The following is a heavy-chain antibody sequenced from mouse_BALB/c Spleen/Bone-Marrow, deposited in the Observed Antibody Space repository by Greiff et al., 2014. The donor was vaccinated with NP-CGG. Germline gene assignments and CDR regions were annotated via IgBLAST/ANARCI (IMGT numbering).Heavy chain of an antibody. CDR3: SRSGDGFPYSFDY. J-gene: IGHJ2*01. CDR1: DYTFTSYD. V-gene: IGHV1S56*01. Sequence: VQLQQSGPELVKPGALVKISCKASDYTFTSYDINWVKQRPGQGLEWIGWVYPGDGSTKYNEKFKGKATLTADKSSSTAYMQLSSLTSESSAVYFCSRSGDGFPYSFDYWGQGTTLTASS. D-gene: IGHD2-3*01. CDR2: VYPGDGST.